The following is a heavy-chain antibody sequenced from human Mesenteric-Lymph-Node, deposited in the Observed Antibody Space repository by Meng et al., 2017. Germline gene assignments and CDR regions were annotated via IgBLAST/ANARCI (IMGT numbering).Heavy chain of an antibody. CDR1: GGAISSSSYY. V-gene: IGHV4-39*07. D-gene: IGHD6-13*01. CDR2: IYYSGST. CDR3: ARGGGNSWYIDY. Sequence: QLQLLESGPGLAKPSETLSPTCTVSGGAISSSSYYWGWIRQPPGKGLEWIGSIYYSGSTYYNPSLKSRVTISVDTSKNQFSLKLSSVTAADTAVYYCARGGGNSWYIDYWGQGTLVTVSS. J-gene: IGHJ4*02.